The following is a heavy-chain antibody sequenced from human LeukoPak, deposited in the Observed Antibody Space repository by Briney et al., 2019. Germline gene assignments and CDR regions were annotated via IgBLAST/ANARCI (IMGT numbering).Heavy chain of an antibody. Sequence: SETLSLTCTVSGGSISSSNYYWGWIRQPPGKGLEWIGSIYYSGNTYYNPSLKSRVTISVDTSKNQFSLKLSSVTAADTALYYCMIHISSGNSYSASNIWGQGTKVTVSS. CDR1: GGSISSSNYY. CDR2: IYYSGNT. CDR3: MIHISSGNSYSASNI. V-gene: IGHV4-39*01. J-gene: IGHJ3*02. D-gene: IGHD4-23*01.